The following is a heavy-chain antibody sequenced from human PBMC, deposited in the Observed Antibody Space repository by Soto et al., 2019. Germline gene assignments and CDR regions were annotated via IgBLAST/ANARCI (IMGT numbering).Heavy chain of an antibody. CDR2: IYSSGST. D-gene: IGHD6-13*01. J-gene: IGHJ5*02. CDR1: GGSISGYY. CDR3: ARVFSDRSSFFDP. V-gene: IGHV4-59*12. Sequence: TLSLTCTVSGGSISGYYWSWIWQPPGKALEWIGSIYSSGSTLDNPSLESRVTISVDTSKNQFSLKLSSVTAADTAVYYCARVFSDRSSFFDPWGQGTLVTVSS.